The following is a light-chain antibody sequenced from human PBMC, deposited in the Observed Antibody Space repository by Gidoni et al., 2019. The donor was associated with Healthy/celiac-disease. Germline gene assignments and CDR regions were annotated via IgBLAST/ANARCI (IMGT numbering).Light chain of an antibody. CDR1: SSDVGGYNY. J-gene: IGLJ2*01. V-gene: IGLV2-8*01. Sequence: QSALTQPPSASGSPGQSVTISCTGTSSDVGGYNYVSWSQQHPGKAPKLMIYAVSKRPSGVPDRFSGSKSGNTASLTVSWLQAEDEADYYCSSYAGSNNLVFGGGTKLTVL. CDR3: SSYAGSNNLV. CDR2: AVS.